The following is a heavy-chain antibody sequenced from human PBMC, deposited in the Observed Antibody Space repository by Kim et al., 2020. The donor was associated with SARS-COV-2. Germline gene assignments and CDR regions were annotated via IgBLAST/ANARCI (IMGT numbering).Heavy chain of an antibody. CDR2: ISSSSPYT. Sequence: GGSLRLSCAASGFTFSDYYMSWIRQAPGKGLEWVSYISSSSPYTNYADSVKGRFTISRDNAKNSLYLQMNSLRAEDTAVYFCAGNKGSSWMAGYNLDYWGQGTLVTVSS. J-gene: IGHJ4*02. D-gene: IGHD6-13*01. CDR3: AGNKGSSWMAGYNLDY. CDR1: GFTFSDYY. V-gene: IGHV3-11*06.